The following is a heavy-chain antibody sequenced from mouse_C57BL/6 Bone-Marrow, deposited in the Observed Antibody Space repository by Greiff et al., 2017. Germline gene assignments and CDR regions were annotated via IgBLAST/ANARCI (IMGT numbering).Heavy chain of an antibody. D-gene: IGHD4-1*01. Sequence: QVQLQQPGAELVQPGASVKLSCKASGYTFTSYWMHWVKQRPGQGLEWIGMIHPNSGSTNYNEKFKGKATLTVDKSPSTAYMQLSSLTAEDSAVYYCARNRMGSYWGQGTTLTVSS. CDR1: GYTFTSYW. CDR3: ARNRMGSY. V-gene: IGHV1-64*01. CDR2: IHPNSGST. J-gene: IGHJ2*01.